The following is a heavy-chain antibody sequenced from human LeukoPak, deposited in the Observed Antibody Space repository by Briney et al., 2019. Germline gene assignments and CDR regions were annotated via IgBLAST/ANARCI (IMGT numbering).Heavy chain of an antibody. CDR2: ISSSTYT. Sequence: GGSLRLSCAASGFTFSDYYMSWIRQAPGKGLEWVSYISSSTYTNYADSVEGRFTISRDNAKNSMSLQMNSLRAEDTAIYYCARQGGGQWDAFDIWGQGTLVTVSS. V-gene: IGHV3-11*06. J-gene: IGHJ3*02. CDR3: ARQGGGQWDAFDI. CDR1: GFTFSDYY. D-gene: IGHD2-8*01.